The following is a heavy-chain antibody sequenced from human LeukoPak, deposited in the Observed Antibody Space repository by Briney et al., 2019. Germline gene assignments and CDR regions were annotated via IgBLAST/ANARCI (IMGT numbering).Heavy chain of an antibody. Sequence: GGSLRLSCAASGFTFSSYWRHWVRQAPGRGRVWVSRINSDGSSTSYADSVKGRFTISRDNAKNTLYLQMNSLRAEDTAVYYCARTVDTAMVRWGQGTLVTVSS. J-gene: IGHJ4*02. CDR3: ARTVDTAMVR. V-gene: IGHV3-74*01. D-gene: IGHD5-18*01. CDR2: INSDGSST. CDR1: GFTFSSYW.